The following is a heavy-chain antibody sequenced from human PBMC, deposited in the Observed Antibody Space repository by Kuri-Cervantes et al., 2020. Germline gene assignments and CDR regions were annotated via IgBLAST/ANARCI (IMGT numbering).Heavy chain of an antibody. D-gene: IGHD3-10*01. CDR2: IYSGGST. V-gene: IGHV3-53*01. J-gene: IGHJ6*02. Sequence: GGSLRLSCAASGFTFSSYSMSWVRQAPGKGLERVSVIYSGGSTYYADSVKGRFTISRDNSKNTLYLQMNSLRAEDTAVYYCARVGNYYYYGMDVWGQGTTVTVSS. CDR1: GFTFSSYS. CDR3: ARVGNYYYYGMDV.